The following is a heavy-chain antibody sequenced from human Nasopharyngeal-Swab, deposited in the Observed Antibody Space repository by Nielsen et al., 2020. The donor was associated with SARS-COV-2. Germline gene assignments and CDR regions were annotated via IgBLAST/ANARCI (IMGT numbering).Heavy chain of an antibody. CDR3: VRSSSWYYFDY. J-gene: IGHJ4*02. CDR2: IYYNGNT. V-gene: IGHV4-39*01. Sequence: WIPQPPGKGLEWIGNIYYNGNTYQNPSLKSRLTISVDKSKNQFSLQLSSVTAADTAVYYCVRSSSWYYFDYWAQGTQVTVSS. D-gene: IGHD6-13*01.